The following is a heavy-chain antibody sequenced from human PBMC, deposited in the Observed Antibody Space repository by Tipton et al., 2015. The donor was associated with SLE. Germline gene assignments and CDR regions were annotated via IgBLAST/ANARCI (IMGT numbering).Heavy chain of an antibody. J-gene: IGHJ3*02. D-gene: IGHD6-13*01. CDR1: GFTFSSYG. CDR3: ARSEQLYDAFDI. V-gene: IGHV3-33*01. CDR2: IWYDGSNK. Sequence: SLRLSCAASGFTFSSYGMHWVRQAPGKGLEWVAVIWYDGSNKYYADSVKGRFTISRDNSKNTLYLQMNSLRAEDTAVYYCARSEQLYDAFDIWGQGTMVTVSS.